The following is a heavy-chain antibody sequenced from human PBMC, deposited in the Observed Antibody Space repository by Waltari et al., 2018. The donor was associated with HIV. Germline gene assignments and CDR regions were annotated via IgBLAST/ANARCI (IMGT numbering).Heavy chain of an antibody. CDR3: AKEATPSGHLDY. CDR1: GFTFSSYA. J-gene: IGHJ4*02. D-gene: IGHD2-15*01. Sequence: EVQLLESGGGLVQPGGSLRLSCAASGFTFSSYAMSWVPQAPGKVLEWVAAISGVGGSTYDAASVKGRFTISRDNSKNTLYLQMNSLRAEDTAVYYCAKEATPSGHLDYWGQGTLVTVSS. V-gene: IGHV3-23*01. CDR2: ISGVGGST.